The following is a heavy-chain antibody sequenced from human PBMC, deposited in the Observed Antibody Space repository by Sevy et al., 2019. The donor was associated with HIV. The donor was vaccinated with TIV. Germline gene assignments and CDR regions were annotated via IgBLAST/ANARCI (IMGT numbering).Heavy chain of an antibody. Sequence: GGSLRLSCAASGFTFSHHNMNWVRQAPGKGLEWISYISKSGSTTYFTESGRGRFTISRDNAKNSLFLEMHSLTDEDTAVYYCAREENRELGTIPLDSWGRGIQVTVSS. CDR1: GFTFSHHN. J-gene: IGHJ4*02. CDR3: AREENRELGTIPLDS. V-gene: IGHV3-48*02. D-gene: IGHD7-27*01. CDR2: ISKSGSTT.